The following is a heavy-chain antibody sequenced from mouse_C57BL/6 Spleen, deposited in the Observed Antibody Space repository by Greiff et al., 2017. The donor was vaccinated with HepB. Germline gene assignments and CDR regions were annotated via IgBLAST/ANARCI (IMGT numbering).Heavy chain of an antibody. CDR2: IHPNSGST. D-gene: IGHD4-1*01. CDR3: ARSGDLLYYFDY. CDR1: GYTFTSYW. Sequence: VQLQQPGAELVKPGASVKLSCKASGYTFTSYWMHWVKQRPGQGLEWIGMIHPNSGSTNYNEKFKSKATLTVDKSSSTAYMQLSSLTSEDSAVYYCARSGDLLYYFDYWGQGTTLTVSS. V-gene: IGHV1-64*01. J-gene: IGHJ2*01.